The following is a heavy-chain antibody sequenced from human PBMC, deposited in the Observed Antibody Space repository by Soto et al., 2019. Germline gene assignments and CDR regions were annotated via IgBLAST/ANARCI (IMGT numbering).Heavy chain of an antibody. CDR2: IYYSGST. J-gene: IGHJ3*02. CDR3: AREESGSFPGAFDI. V-gene: IGHV4-31*03. Sequence: SETLSLTCTVSGGPISSGGYYWSWIRQHPGKGLEWIGYIYYSGSTYYNPSLKSRVTISVDTSKNQFSLKLSSVTAADTAVYYCAREESGSFPGAFDIWGQGTMVTVSS. D-gene: IGHD1-26*01. CDR1: GGPISSGGYY.